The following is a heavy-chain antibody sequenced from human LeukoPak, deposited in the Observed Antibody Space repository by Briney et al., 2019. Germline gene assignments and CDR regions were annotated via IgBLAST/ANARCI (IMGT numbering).Heavy chain of an antibody. CDR1: GYTFTSYG. J-gene: IGHJ4*02. D-gene: IGHD3-10*01. CDR3: ARDIAYYYGSGSYPGDY. CDR2: ISAYNGNT. V-gene: IGHV1-18*01. Sequence: ASVKVSCKASGYTFTSYGISWVRQAPGQGLEWMGWISAYNGNTNYAQKLQGRVTMTTDTSTSTAYMELRSLRSDGTAVYYCARDIAYYYGSGSYPGDYWGQGTLVTVSS.